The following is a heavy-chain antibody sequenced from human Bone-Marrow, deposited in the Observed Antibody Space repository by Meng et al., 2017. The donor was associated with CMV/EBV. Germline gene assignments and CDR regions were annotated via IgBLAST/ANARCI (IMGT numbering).Heavy chain of an antibody. D-gene: IGHD4-23*01. CDR3: ARGRYGGAYYYYGMYV. V-gene: IGHV1-2*02. CDR2: INPNSGGT. CDR1: GYTFTGYY. Sequence: ASVKVSCKASGYTFTGYYMHWVRQAPGQGLEWMGWINPNSGGTNYAQKFQGRVTMTRDTSISTAYMELSRLRSDDTAVYYCARGRYGGAYYYYGMYVWGQGTTVTVSS. J-gene: IGHJ6*02.